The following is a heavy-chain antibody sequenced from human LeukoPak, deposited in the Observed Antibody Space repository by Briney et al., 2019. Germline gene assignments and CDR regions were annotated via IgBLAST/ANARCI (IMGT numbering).Heavy chain of an antibody. Sequence: ASVRVSCTASGYTFSGHYIHWVRQAPGQGLEWMGWISPDSGASKYAQRFQGRVIMTRDTSISTAYMELSSLRSDDTAVYYCAKDRARVATMVDGFEVWGQGAMVTVS. CDR1: GYTFSGHY. J-gene: IGHJ3*01. CDR2: ISPDSGAS. CDR3: AKDRARVATMVDGFEV. D-gene: IGHD5-12*01. V-gene: IGHV1-2*02.